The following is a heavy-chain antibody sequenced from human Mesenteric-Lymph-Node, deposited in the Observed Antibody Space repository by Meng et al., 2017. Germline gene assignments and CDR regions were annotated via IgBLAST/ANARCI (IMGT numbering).Heavy chain of an antibody. D-gene: IGHD1-14*01. V-gene: IGHV3-74*01. Sequence: SAAGFTFDKYWMHWVRQVPGKGLVWVSRIIXDGSDRNYADAVRGRFSVSRDNAQNTLFLQMGSLKVEDTAIYYCARASVPGGPFDYWGQGIVVTVSS. CDR2: IIXDGSDR. CDR1: GFTFDKYW. J-gene: IGHJ4*02. CDR3: ARASVPGGPFDY.